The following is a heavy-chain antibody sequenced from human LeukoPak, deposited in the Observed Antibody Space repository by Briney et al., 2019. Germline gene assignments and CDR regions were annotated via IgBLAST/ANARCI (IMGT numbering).Heavy chain of an antibody. CDR3: AREAVATMPPHSNVAFDI. CDR2: ISSSSSYI. V-gene: IGHV3-21*01. J-gene: IGHJ3*02. Sequence: GGPLRLPCAPSGFTFSSYSMNWVRQAPGKGLEWVSSISSSSSYIFYADSVKGRFTISRHNAKNSVYLQMNSPRAEDTAVYYCAREAVATMPPHSNVAFDIWGQGTMVTVSS. CDR1: GFTFSSYS. D-gene: IGHD5-12*01.